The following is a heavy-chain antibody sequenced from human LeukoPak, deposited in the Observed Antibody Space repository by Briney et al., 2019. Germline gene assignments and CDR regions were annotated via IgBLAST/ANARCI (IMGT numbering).Heavy chain of an antibody. V-gene: IGHV3-53*04. J-gene: IGHJ5*02. CDR3: ATGWFDP. D-gene: IGHD2-8*02. CDR1: GFNFSSYW. CDR2: IYSGGST. Sequence: GGSLRLSCAASGFNFSSYWMSWVRQAPGKGLEWVSVIYSGGSTYYADSVKGRFTISRHNSKNTLYLQMNSLRAEDTAVYYCATGWFDPWGQGTLVTVSS.